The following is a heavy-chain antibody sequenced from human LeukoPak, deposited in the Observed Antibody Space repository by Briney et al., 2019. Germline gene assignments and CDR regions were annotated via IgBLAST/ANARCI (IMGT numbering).Heavy chain of an antibody. D-gene: IGHD3-22*01. V-gene: IGHV3-23*01. Sequence: GGSLRLSCAASGFTFSSYAITWVRQAPGKGLEWVSAVSSDGAKTYYADSVKGRFTISRDNSKNTLYLQMNSLRAEDTAAYYCAGDGDYYDSSGSYWGQGTLVTVSS. CDR3: AGDGDYYDSSGSY. J-gene: IGHJ4*02. CDR2: VSSDGAKT. CDR1: GFTFSSYA.